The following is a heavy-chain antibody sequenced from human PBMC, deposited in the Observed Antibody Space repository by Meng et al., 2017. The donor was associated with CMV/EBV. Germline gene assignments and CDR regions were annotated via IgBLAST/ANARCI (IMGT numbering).Heavy chain of an antibody. D-gene: IGHD4/OR15-4a*01. CDR2: INSDGSSA. CDR1: GFTFSSYW. Sequence: GGSLRLSCAASGFTFSSYWMHWVRQAPGKGLVWVSRINSDGSSASYADSVKGRFTISRDNAKNTLYLQMNSLRAEDTAVYYCARDSRLWSNYYYYGMDVWGQGTTVTVSS. V-gene: IGHV3-74*01. J-gene: IGHJ6*02. CDR3: ARDSRLWSNYYYYGMDV.